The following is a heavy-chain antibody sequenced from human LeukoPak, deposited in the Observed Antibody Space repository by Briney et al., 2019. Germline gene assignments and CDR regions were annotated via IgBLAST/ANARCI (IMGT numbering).Heavy chain of an antibody. D-gene: IGHD3-22*01. J-gene: IGHJ4*02. V-gene: IGHV7-4-1*02. CDR3: ARQKTDYYDSSGCYTFDF. CDR1: GYIFTSYA. CDR2: INTNTGNP. Sequence: ASVKVSCKPSGYIFTSYAMNWVRQAPGQGLEWMGWINTNTGNPTYAQGFTGRLVFSLDTSVSTAYLQISSLKAEDTAVYYCARQKTDYYDSSGCYTFDFWGQGTLVTVSS.